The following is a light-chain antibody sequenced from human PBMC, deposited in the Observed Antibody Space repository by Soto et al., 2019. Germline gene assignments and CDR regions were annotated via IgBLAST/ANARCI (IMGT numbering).Light chain of an antibody. CDR2: DVD. CDR1: SSDVGDSDS. CDR3: CSFAGSHTWV. J-gene: IGLJ3*02. Sequence: QSALTQPRSVSGSFGQSVTISCTGTSSDVGDSDSVSWYQQHPGRAPKLMISDVDKRPSGVPDRFSGSKSGNTASLTISGLQSEDEADYYCCSFAGSHTWVFGGATKLTVL. V-gene: IGLV2-11*01.